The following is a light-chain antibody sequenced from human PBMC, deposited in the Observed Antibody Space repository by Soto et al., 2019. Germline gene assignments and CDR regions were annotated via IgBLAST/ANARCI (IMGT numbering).Light chain of an antibody. Sequence: EIVMTQSPATLSVSPGERATLSCRASQSVSSNLAWYQQKPGQAPRLLIYGASTRATGIPARFSGSGSGTEFTLTISRLEAEDFAVYYCQQYGSSPGTFGQGTKVEIK. J-gene: IGKJ1*01. CDR3: QQYGSSPGT. CDR2: GAS. V-gene: IGKV3-15*01. CDR1: QSVSSN.